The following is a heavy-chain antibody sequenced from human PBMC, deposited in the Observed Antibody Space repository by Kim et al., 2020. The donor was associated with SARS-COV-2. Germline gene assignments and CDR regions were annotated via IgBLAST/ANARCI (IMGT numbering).Heavy chain of an antibody. CDR3: AKWVTFCTSPTCYSFFDH. CDR1: GFTFSSYG. J-gene: IGHJ4*02. Sequence: GGSLRLSCAASGFTFSSYGMNWVRQAPGKGLEWVSGISDSGARSDYSDSVKGRFTISRDNSNNTLWLQMNSLTAEDTAVYYCAKWVTFCTSPTCYSFFDHWGQGTLVTVSS. D-gene: IGHD2-2*01. CDR2: ISDSGARS. V-gene: IGHV3-23*01.